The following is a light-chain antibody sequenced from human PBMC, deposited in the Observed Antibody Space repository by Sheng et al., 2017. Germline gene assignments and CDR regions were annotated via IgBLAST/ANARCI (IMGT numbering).Light chain of an antibody. Sequence: QSALTQPASVSGSPGQSITISCTGSYSDVGAHTFVSWCQQHPGKGPKLLIYEVSKRPSGVSDRFSGSKSGNTASLTISGLQAEDEADYYCCSYVPGGTYVFGSGTRVTVL. J-gene: IGLJ1*01. CDR1: YSDVGAHTF. CDR3: CSYVPGGTYV. CDR2: EVS. V-gene: IGLV2-23*02.